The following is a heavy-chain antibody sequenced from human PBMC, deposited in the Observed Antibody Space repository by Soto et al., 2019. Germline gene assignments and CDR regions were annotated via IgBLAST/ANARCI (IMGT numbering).Heavy chain of an antibody. Sequence: QVQLVQSGAEVKKPGSSVKVSCKASGGTFSSYAISWVRQAPGQGLEWMGGIIPISGTANYEQKVQGRVTITADESTSTAYMELSSLRSEDTAVYYCARSQGSSTSLEIYYYYSYGMDVWGQGTTVTVSS. CDR3: ARSQGSSTSLEIYYYYSYGMDV. J-gene: IGHJ6*02. CDR1: GGTFSSYA. CDR2: IIPISGTA. D-gene: IGHD2-2*01. V-gene: IGHV1-69*01.